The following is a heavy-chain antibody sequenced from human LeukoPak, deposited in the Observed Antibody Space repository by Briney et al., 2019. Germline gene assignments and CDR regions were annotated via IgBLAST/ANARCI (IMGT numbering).Heavy chain of an antibody. CDR1: GFTASNYW. J-gene: IGHJ4*02. D-gene: IGHD3-10*01. Sequence: GGSLRLSCADSGFTASNYWMKWVRQAPGKGLEWVAHINQDGSEKYYLDSVEGRFTISRDNAKNSVFLQPNSLRAEDTAVYYCARDSYRALEYWGQGTLVTVSS. V-gene: IGHV3-7*01. CDR2: INQDGSEK. CDR3: ARDSYRALEY.